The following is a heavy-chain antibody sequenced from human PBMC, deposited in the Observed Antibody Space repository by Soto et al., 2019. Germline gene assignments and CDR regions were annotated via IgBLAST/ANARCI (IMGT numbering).Heavy chain of an antibody. CDR2: INTSGGST. Sequence: QVQLVQSGAEVKKPGASVKVSCKASGYTLSSNYMVWVRQAPGQGLEWMGIINTSGGSTDYAQKFQGRLTMTRDTSTNTVYMELSSLRSEDTAVYYFASLEITGYWGQGTQVTVSS. CDR3: ASLEITGY. J-gene: IGHJ4*02. V-gene: IGHV1-46*01. D-gene: IGHD3-16*01. CDR1: GYTLSSNY.